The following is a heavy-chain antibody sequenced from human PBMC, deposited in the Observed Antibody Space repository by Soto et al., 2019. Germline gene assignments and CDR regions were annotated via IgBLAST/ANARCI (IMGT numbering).Heavy chain of an antibody. D-gene: IGHD3-10*01. CDR2: IWYDGSNK. J-gene: IGHJ4*02. CDR1: GFTFSSYG. V-gene: IGHV3-33*01. CDR3: ARDELCFGELSLFDY. Sequence: GGSLSLDCAASGFTFSSYGMHWVRQAPGKGLEWVAVIWYDGSNKYYADSVKGRFTISRDNSKNTLYLQMNSLRAEDTAVYYCARDELCFGELSLFDYWGPGTLVTVTS.